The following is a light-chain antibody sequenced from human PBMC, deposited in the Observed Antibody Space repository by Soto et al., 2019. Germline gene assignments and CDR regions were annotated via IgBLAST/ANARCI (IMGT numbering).Light chain of an antibody. CDR3: QVWDTTSDQLYV. CDR2: DDS. Sequence: ELTQPPSVSVAPGQTARITCGGHNIGSKTVHWYQQMPGQAPVLVIYDDSDRPSGIPERFSGSNSGNTATLTISRVEAGDEAVYYCQVWDTTSDQLYVFGTGTKSPS. V-gene: IGLV3-21*02. CDR1: NIGSKT. J-gene: IGLJ1*01.